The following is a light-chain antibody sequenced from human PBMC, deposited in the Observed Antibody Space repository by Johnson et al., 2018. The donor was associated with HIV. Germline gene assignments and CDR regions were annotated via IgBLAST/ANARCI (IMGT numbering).Light chain of an antibody. V-gene: IGLV1-51*01. CDR2: DNN. CDR3: GTWDSSLSASSA. CDR1: SANIGNNY. J-gene: IGLJ1*01. Sequence: QSVLTQPPSVSAAPGQKVTISCSGSSANIGNNYVSWYQHLPGTAPKLLIYDNNKRPSGIPDRFSGSKSGTSATLGITGLQTGDDADYYCGTWDSSLSASSAFGAVTWVTVL.